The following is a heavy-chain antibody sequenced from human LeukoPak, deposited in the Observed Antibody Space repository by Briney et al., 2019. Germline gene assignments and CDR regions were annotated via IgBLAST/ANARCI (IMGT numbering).Heavy chain of an antibody. CDR2: ISWDGGST. Sequence: PGGSLRLSCAASGFTFDDYTMHWVRQAPGKGLEWVSLISWDGGSTYYADSVKGRFTISRDNSKNSLYLQMNSLRTEDTALYYCAKEISPYSSGWYPFDYWGQGTLVTVSS. CDR1: GFTFDDYT. V-gene: IGHV3-43*01. CDR3: AKEISPYSSGWYPFDY. J-gene: IGHJ4*02. D-gene: IGHD6-19*01.